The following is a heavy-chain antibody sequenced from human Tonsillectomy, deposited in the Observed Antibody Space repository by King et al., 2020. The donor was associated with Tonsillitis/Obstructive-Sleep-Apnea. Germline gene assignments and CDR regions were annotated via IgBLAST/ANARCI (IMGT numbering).Heavy chain of an antibody. CDR3: ARDKGYPVLRLLEPRGGMDV. Sequence: VQLVESGGGVVQPGRSLRLSCAASGFTFSSYAMYWVRQAPGKGLEWVAVISYDGSNKYYADSVKGRFTISRDNSKNTLYLQMNSLRAEDTAVYYCARDKGYPVLRLLEPRGGMDVWGQGTTATVSS. V-gene: IGHV3-30*04. CDR2: ISYDGSNK. D-gene: IGHD3-3*01. CDR1: GFTFSSYA. J-gene: IGHJ6*02.